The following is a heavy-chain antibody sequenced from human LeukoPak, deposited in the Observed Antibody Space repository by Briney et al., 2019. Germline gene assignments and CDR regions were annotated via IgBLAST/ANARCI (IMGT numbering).Heavy chain of an antibody. CDR3: AREYGANWFDP. CDR1: GFTFSSYA. D-gene: IGHD2-8*01. J-gene: IGHJ5*02. CDR2: ISYDGSNK. Sequence: GGSLRLSCAASGFTFSSYAMHWVRQAPGKGLEWVAVISYDGSNKYYADSVKGRFTISRDNSKNTLYLQMNSLRAEDTAVYYCAREYGANWFDPWGQGTLVTVSS. V-gene: IGHV3-30*04.